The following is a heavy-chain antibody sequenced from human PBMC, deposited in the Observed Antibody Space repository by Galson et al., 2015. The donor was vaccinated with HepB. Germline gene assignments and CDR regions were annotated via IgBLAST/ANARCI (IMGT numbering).Heavy chain of an antibody. CDR3: ARDWNYVNDDF. CDR2: TKQDGSEK. CDR1: EFIFSNYW. V-gene: IGHV3-7*01. Sequence: SLRLSCAASEFIFSNYWMSWVRQAPGKGLEWVANTKQDGSEKNYVDSVKGRFTISRDNARNSLYLQMNSLRAEDTAIYYCARDWNYVNDDFWGQGTLVTVSS. D-gene: IGHD1-7*01. J-gene: IGHJ4*02.